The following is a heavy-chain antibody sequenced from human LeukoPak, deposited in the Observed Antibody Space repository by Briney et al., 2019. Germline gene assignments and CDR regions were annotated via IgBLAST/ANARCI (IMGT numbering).Heavy chain of an antibody. Sequence: GGSLRLSCAASGFTFSSYGMHWVRQAPGKGLEWVAFIRYDGSNKYYADSVKGRFTISRDNSKNTLYLQMNSLRAEGTAVYYCAKDPGSYYYYYMDVWGKGTTVTVSS. J-gene: IGHJ6*03. V-gene: IGHV3-30*02. CDR1: GFTFSSYG. CDR2: IRYDGSNK. D-gene: IGHD3-10*01. CDR3: AKDPGSYYYYYMDV.